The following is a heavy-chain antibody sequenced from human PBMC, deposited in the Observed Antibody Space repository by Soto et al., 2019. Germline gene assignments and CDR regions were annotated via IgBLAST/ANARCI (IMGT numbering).Heavy chain of an antibody. D-gene: IGHD6-6*01. J-gene: IGHJ6*02. V-gene: IGHV3-21*01. Sequence: VGSLRLSCEASGFTFNDYSMDWVRQAPEKGLEWVSSISSSGTYIYYADSVKGRFAISRDNANNVMYLQVDTLRAEDTAVYYCVRAGHVFDVHYYGMDLWGQGTTVTVSS. CDR2: ISSSGTYI. CDR3: VRAGHVFDVHYYGMDL. CDR1: GFTFNDYS.